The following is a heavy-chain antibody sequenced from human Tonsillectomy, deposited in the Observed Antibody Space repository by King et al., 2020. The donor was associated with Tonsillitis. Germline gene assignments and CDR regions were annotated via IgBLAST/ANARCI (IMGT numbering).Heavy chain of an antibody. Sequence: QLQESGPGLVKPSETLSLTCTVSGGSISSYYWSWIRQPPGKGLEWIGYIYYSGSTNYNPSRKSRVTLSVDTSKNQFSLKLSSVTAADTAVYYCARGRRGDSGGYYKNLYWNYWGQGTLVTVSS. CDR2: IYYSGST. D-gene: IGHD3-22*01. J-gene: IGHJ4*02. CDR1: GGSISSYY. V-gene: IGHV4-59*01. CDR3: ARGRRGDSGGYYKNLYWNY.